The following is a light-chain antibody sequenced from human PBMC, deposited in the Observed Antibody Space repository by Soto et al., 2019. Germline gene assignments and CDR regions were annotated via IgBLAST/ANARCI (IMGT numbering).Light chain of an antibody. J-gene: IGKJ2*01. CDR1: QSVSSSY. Sequence: EIVLTQSPGTLSLSPGERATLSCRASQSVSSSYLAWYQQKPGQAPRLLIYAASSRAAGIPDKFSGSGSGTDFTLTISRLDPEDFAVYYCQQYGSSPLYTFGQGTKLEIK. CDR3: QQYGSSPLYT. V-gene: IGKV3-20*01. CDR2: AAS.